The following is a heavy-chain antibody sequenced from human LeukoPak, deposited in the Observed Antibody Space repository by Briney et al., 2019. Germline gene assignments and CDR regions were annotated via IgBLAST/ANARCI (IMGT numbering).Heavy chain of an antibody. J-gene: IGHJ4*02. CDR1: GYTFTSYG. V-gene: IGHV1-69*04. D-gene: IGHD5-18*01. CDR2: IIPILGIA. CDR3: ARDPDTAMVDY. Sequence: EASVTVSCKASGYTFTSYGISWVRQAPGQGLEWMGRIIPILGIANYAQKFQGRVTITADKSTSAAYMELSSLRSEDTAVYYCARDPDTAMVDYWGQGTLVTVSS.